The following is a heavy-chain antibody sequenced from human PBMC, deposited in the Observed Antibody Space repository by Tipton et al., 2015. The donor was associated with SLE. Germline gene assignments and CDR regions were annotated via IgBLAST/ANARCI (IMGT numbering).Heavy chain of an antibody. D-gene: IGHD3-10*01. Sequence: TLSLTCAVSGGSMNSGGASWGWIRQPRGKGLEWIGYIYHDGTPYYSPSFKSRVTISVDRSQNQFSLRLRSVTAADTAVYYCAGITDYYGAVDYWGLGPLVSVSS. V-gene: IGHV4-30-2*01. CDR3: AGITDYYGAVDY. J-gene: IGHJ4*02. CDR2: IYHDGTP. CDR1: GGSMNSGGAS.